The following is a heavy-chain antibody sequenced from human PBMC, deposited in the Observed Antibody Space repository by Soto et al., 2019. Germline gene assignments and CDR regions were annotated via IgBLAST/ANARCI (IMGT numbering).Heavy chain of an antibody. J-gene: IGHJ6*03. CDR3: ARVVVPPAMGFSGFYYIDV. CDR2: IYYSGST. V-gene: IGHV4-59*12. D-gene: IGHD2-2*01. CDR1: GASISSYY. Sequence: SETLSLTCTISGASISSYYWSWIRQPPGKGLEWIGYIYYSGSTNYNPSLKSRVTISVDTSKNQFSLNLTSVTAADTAVYYCARVVVPPAMGFSGFYYIDVWGKGTTVTVSS.